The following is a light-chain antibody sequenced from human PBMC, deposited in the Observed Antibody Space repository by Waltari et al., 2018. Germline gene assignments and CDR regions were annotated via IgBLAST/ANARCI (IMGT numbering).Light chain of an antibody. CDR2: ETS. CDR3: MQALQTPLT. J-gene: IGKJ4*01. CDR1: QSLLYSNGNNY. Sequence: EIVVTQSPLSLPVTPGEPASISCRSSQSLLYSNGNNYLDWYLQKPGQPPQLLIYETSNRASGVPDRFSGSGSGTDFTLKISRVETEDVGIYYCMQALQTPLTFGGGTKVEIK. V-gene: IGKV2-28*01.